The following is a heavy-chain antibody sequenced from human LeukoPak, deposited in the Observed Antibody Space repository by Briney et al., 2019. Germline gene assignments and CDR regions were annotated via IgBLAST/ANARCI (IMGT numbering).Heavy chain of an antibody. CDR1: GGSFRGYY. D-gene: IGHD3-10*01. V-gene: IGHV4-34*01. Sequence: PSETLSLTCAVYGGSFRGYYWSWIRQPPGKGLEWIGEINHSGSTIYNPYLKSRVTISVDTSKNQLSLKLSSVTAADTAVYYCARVRDYYGSGSGWFDPWGQGTLVTVSS. CDR2: INHSGST. CDR3: ARVRDYYGSGSGWFDP. J-gene: IGHJ5*02.